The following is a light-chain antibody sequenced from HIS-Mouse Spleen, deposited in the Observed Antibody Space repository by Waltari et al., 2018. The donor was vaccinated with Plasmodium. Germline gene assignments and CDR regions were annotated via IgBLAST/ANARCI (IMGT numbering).Light chain of an antibody. J-gene: IGKJ1*01. CDR2: DAS. Sequence: EIVLTQSPATLSLSPGERATLSCRASQSVSSYLAWYQQKPGQAPRLLSYDASNRANGIPVRFSGSGSGTDFTLTISSLEPEDFAVYYCQQRSNWPWTFGQGTKVEIK. V-gene: IGKV3-11*01. CDR1: QSVSSY. CDR3: QQRSNWPWT.